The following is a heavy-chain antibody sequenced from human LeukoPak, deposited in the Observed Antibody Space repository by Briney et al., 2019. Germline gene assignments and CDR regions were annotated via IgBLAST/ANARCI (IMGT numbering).Heavy chain of an antibody. V-gene: IGHV3-11*04. CDR1: GFTFSDYY. J-gene: IGHJ4*02. CDR2: ISTSGSTI. Sequence: GGSLRLSCAASGFTFSDYYMSWIRQAPGKGLEWVSYISTSGSTIYYADSVKGRFTISRDNAKTSLYLQMNSLRAEDTAVYYCARVSGSWSYCFDYWGQGTLVTVSS. D-gene: IGHD6-13*01. CDR3: ARVSGSWSYCFDY.